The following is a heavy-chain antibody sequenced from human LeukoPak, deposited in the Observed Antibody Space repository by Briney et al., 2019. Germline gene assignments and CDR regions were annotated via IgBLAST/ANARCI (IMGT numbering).Heavy chain of an antibody. CDR2: INHSGST. V-gene: IGHV4-34*01. CDR1: GGSFSGYY. CDR3: ARASYSSRTTFDY. J-gene: IGHJ4*02. Sequence: SGTLSLTCAVYGGSFSGYYWSWIRQPPGKGLEWIGEINHSGSTNYNPSLKSRVTISVDTSKNQFSLKLSSVTAADTAVYYCARASYSSRTTFDYWGQGTLVTVSS. D-gene: IGHD6-13*01.